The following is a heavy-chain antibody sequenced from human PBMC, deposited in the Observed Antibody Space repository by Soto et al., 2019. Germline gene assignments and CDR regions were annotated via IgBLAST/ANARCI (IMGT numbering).Heavy chain of an antibody. J-gene: IGHJ4*02. D-gene: IGHD3-22*01. CDR2: ISDDGSSK. CDR1: GFTFSSYA. V-gene: IGHV3-30*04. Sequence: GGSLRLSCAASGFTFSSYAMSLVRQAPGKGLEWVSVISDDGSSKYYADSVKGRFTISRDNSKNTLYLQMNSLRAEDTAVYYCAKDMYYYDSSGYYHGYYFDYWGQGTLVTVSS. CDR3: AKDMYYYDSSGYYHGYYFDY.